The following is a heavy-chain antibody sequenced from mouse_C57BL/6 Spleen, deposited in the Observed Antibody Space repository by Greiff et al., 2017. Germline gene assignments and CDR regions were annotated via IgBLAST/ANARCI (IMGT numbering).Heavy chain of an antibody. J-gene: IGHJ1*03. CDR1: GYTFTDYE. Sequence: QVQLQQSGAELVRPGASVTLSCKASGYTFTDYEMHWVKQTPVHGLEWIGAIDPETGGTAYNQTFKGKAILTADKSSSPAYMELRSLTSEDSAVYYCTRRGYGLWYFDVWGTGTTVTVSS. D-gene: IGHD1-1*02. CDR3: TRRGYGLWYFDV. CDR2: IDPETGGT. V-gene: IGHV1-15*01.